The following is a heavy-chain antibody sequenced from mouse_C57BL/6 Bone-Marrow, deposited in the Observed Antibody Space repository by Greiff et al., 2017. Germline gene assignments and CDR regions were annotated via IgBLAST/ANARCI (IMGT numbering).Heavy chain of an antibody. D-gene: IGHD3-2*02. Sequence: VQLQQSGAELVRPGTSVKMSCKASGYTFTNYWIGWAKQRPGHGLEWIGDIYPGGGYTNYNEKFKGKATLTADKSSSTAYMQFSSLTSEDSAIYYCARRSSGWFDYWGQGTTLTVSS. CDR1: GYTFTNYW. V-gene: IGHV1-63*01. J-gene: IGHJ2*01. CDR2: IYPGGGYT. CDR3: ARRSSGWFDY.